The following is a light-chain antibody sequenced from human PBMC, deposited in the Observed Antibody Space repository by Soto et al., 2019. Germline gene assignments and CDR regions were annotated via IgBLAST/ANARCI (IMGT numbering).Light chain of an antibody. Sequence: IVMTQSPATLSASPGERATLSCRASQSVSSNLAWYQQKLGQAPRLLIYGASTRATGIPARFSGSGSGTEFTLTISSLQPEHFAVYYCQQYDNWPPLTFGQGTNVEIK. CDR1: QSVSSN. J-gene: IGKJ1*01. CDR3: QQYDNWPPLT. V-gene: IGKV3-15*01. CDR2: GAS.